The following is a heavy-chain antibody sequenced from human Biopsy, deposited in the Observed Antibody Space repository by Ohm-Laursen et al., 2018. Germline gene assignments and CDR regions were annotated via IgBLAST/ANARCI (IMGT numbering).Heavy chain of an antibody. CDR3: AREQHPYIDVLTDSFSYVPMDV. V-gene: IGHV1-69*04. J-gene: IGHJ6*04. D-gene: IGHD3-9*01. CDR2: IIPILGRP. CDR1: GGTFTTYG. Sequence: SVTVSCNASGGTFTTYGFNWVRQAPGQGLEWMGRIIPILGRPTYTQKFQGRVTITAGTSTGTVFMDLSTLRSEDSALYYCAREQHPYIDVLTDSFSYVPMDVWGAGTTVTVSS.